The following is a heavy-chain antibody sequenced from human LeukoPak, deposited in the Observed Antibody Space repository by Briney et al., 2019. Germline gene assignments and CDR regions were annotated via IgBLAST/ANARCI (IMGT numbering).Heavy chain of an antibody. CDR3: ARGYCSGGSCYSGY. CDR2: ISAYNGNT. V-gene: IGHV1-18*01. CDR1: GVTFSSYA. D-gene: IGHD2-15*01. J-gene: IGHJ4*02. Sequence: ASVKVSCKASGVTFSSYAISWVRQAPGQGLEWMGWISAYNGNTNYAQKLQGRVTMTTDTSTSTAYMELRSLRSDDTAVYYCARGYCSGGSCYSGYWGQGTLVTVSS.